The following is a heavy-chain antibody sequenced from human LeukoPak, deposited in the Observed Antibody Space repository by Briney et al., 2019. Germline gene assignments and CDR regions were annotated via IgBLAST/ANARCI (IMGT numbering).Heavy chain of an antibody. V-gene: IGHV3-30*18. CDR3: AKDRGFSFASGSSELDY. Sequence: PGRSLRLSCAASGXTFSGYGMHWVRLAPGRGLEWAAVISFDGSHKYYADSVQGRLTISRDNSKNTVYLQMNSLRTVDTAIYYCAKDRGFSFASGSSELDYWGQGTLVTVSS. J-gene: IGHJ4*02. CDR2: ISFDGSHK. D-gene: IGHD3-10*01. CDR1: GXTFSGYG.